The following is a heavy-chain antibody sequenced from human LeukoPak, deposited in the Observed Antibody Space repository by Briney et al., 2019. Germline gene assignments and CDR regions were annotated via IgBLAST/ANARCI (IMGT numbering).Heavy chain of an antibody. V-gene: IGHV3-33*01. D-gene: IGHD2-2*01. J-gene: IGHJ5*02. Sequence: QPGRSLRLSCAASGFTFSSYGMHWVRQAPGKGLEWVAVIWYDGSNKYYADSVKGRFTISSDNSKNTLYLQMNSLRAEDTAVYYCARGGDIVVVPAASWFDPWGQGTLVTVSS. CDR1: GFTFSSYG. CDR2: IWYDGSNK. CDR3: ARGGDIVVVPAASWFDP.